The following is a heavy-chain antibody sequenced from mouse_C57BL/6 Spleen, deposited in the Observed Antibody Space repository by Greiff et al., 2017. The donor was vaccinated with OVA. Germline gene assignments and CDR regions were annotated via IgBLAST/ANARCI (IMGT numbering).Heavy chain of an antibody. CDR2: IHPSNGGT. CDR3: ARGGTTVVAQPRDY. D-gene: IGHD1-1*01. CDR1: GYTFTSYW. Sequence: VQLQQPGTELVKPGASVKLSCKASGYTFTSYWMHWVKQRPGQGLEWIGNIHPSNGGTNYNEKFKSKATLTVDKSSSTAYMQLSSLTAEGSAVYYGARGGTTVVAQPRDYWGQGTSVTVSS. V-gene: IGHV1-53*01. J-gene: IGHJ4*01.